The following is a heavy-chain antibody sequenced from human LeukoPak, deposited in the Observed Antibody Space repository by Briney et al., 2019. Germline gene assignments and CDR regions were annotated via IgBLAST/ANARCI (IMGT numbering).Heavy chain of an antibody. CDR1: GGSISSGSYY. V-gene: IGHV4-61*02. CDR3: AREGLNMVRGVIPKEAWGWFDP. J-gene: IGHJ5*02. D-gene: IGHD3-10*01. CDR2: IYRSGSS. Sequence: SQTLSLTCTVSGGSISSGSYYWNWIRQPAGKGLEWIGRIYRSGSSNYNPSLKSRVTVSVDTSKNQFSLKLSSVTAADTAVYYCAREGLNMVRGVIPKEAWGWFDPWGQGTLVTVSS.